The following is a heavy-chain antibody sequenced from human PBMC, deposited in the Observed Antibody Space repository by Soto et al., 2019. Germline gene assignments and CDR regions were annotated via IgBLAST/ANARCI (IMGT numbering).Heavy chain of an antibody. CDR3: ARHFSVDYFDY. J-gene: IGHJ4*02. CDR1: GGSFSGYY. V-gene: IGHV4-34*01. Sequence: SETLSLTCAVYGGSFSGYYWTWIRQPPGKGLEWIGEINHSGSTNYTPSLKSRVTISVDRSKNQFSLKLSSVTAADTAVYYCARHFSVDYFDYWGQGALVTVSS. CDR2: INHSGST.